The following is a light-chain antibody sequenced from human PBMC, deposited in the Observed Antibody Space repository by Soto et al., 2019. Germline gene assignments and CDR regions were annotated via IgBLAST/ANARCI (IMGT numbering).Light chain of an antibody. V-gene: IGKV1-33*01. J-gene: IGKJ3*01. CDR1: LGISNY. Sequence: DIQMTQSPSSLSASVGDKVTITCQASLGISNYLNWYQQKPGKAPKLLIYDASNLETGVPSRFSGSGSGTDFTFTISSLQAEDIATYYCQQYDSLPFTFGPGTKVDI. CDR3: QQYDSLPFT. CDR2: DAS.